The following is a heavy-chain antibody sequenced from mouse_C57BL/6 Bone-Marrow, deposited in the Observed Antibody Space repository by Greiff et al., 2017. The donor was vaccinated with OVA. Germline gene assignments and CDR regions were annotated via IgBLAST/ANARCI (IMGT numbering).Heavy chain of an antibody. J-gene: IGHJ1*03. CDR3: AEGWLRKYFDV. Sequence: VQLQESGAELARPGASVKLSCKASGYTFTSYGIRWVQQRTGQGLEWIGEIYPRSGNTSYNEKFKGKATLTVDKSSSPAYMELLSVTSEDSAVNFCAEGWLRKYFDVWGTGTTVTVSS. CDR1: GYTFTSYG. V-gene: IGHV1-81*01. CDR2: IYPRSGNT. D-gene: IGHD2-2*01.